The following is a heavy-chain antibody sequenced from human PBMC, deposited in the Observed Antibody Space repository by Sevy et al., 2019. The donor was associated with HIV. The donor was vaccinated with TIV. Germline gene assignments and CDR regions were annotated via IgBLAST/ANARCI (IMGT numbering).Heavy chain of an antibody. CDR3: VRDSLVVVGAPQLAYYYYMDV. D-gene: IGHD2-15*01. V-gene: IGHV3-7*03. CDR2: IKQDGSEK. J-gene: IGHJ6*03. Sequence: GGSLRLSCAASGFTFSSYWMSWVRQAPGKGLEWVANIKQDGSEKYYVDSVKGRLTISRDNSKNSLYLQMNSLRVEETAVYYGVRDSLVVVGAPQLAYYYYMDVWGKGTTVTVSS. CDR1: GFTFSSYW.